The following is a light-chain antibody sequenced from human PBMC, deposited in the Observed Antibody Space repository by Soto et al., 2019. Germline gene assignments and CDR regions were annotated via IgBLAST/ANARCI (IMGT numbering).Light chain of an antibody. J-gene: IGLJ2*01. V-gene: IGLV2-14*01. CDR2: EVS. Sequence: QSVLTQPASVSGSPGQSITISCSGTSGDVGRYNFVSWYRQDPGKAPKLMISEVSTRPSGVSNRFSGSKSGNTASLTISGLQADDEADYYCSSYTSSSHVVFGGGTQLTVL. CDR3: SSYTSSSHVV. CDR1: SGDVGRYNF.